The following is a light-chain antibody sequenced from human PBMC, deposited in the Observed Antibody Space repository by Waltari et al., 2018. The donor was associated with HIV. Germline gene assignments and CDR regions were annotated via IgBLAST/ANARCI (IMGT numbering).Light chain of an antibody. CDR3: QQYNNWPYT. V-gene: IGKV3-15*01. Sequence: EIVMTQSPATLSVSPGERATISCRASQSVSSNLAWYQQKPGQAPRLLIYGASTRATGIPARFSGSGSGTEFTLTISSLQSEDFAVYYCQQYNNWPYTFGQGTKLEIK. CDR1: QSVSSN. J-gene: IGKJ2*01. CDR2: GAS.